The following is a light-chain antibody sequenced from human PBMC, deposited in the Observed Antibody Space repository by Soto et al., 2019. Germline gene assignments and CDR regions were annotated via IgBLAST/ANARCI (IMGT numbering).Light chain of an antibody. CDR1: SSNVGFYNY. V-gene: IGLV2-14*01. Sequence: QSALTQPASVSGSPGQSITISCTGTSSNVGFYNYVSWYQQHPGKAPKLMIYQVSNRPSGVSNRFSGSKSGNTASLTISGLEAEDEADYYCSSYTSGNTLYVFGTGTKGTVL. J-gene: IGLJ1*01. CDR3: SSYTSGNTLYV. CDR2: QVS.